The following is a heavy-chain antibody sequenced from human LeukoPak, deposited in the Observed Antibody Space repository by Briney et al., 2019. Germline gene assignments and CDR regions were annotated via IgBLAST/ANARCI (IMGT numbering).Heavy chain of an antibody. D-gene: IGHD3-22*01. CDR1: GFTFSYYT. V-gene: IGHV3-30-3*01. Sequence: PGRSLRLSCAASGFTFSYYTMHWVRQAPGKGLEWVAVISYDGSNKYYADSVKGRFTISRDNSKNTLYLRMNSLRAEDTAVYYCARVLNYYDSSGYYFSYWGQGTLVTVSS. CDR2: ISYDGSNK. CDR3: ARVLNYYDSSGYYFSY. J-gene: IGHJ4*02.